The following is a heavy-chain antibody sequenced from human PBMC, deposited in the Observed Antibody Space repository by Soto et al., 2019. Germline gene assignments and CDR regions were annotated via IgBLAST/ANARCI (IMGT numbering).Heavy chain of an antibody. Sequence: EVQLVESGGGVIQPGGSLRLSCAASGLYVGSSYMSWVRQAPGKGLEWISYISGGGGTYYSNSVKGRFTISKDNSKNTLFLQMHSVRAEDTAVYYCARDGDGGWGNWGRGVQVTVTS. V-gene: IGHV3-53*01. CDR3: ARDGDGGWGN. D-gene: IGHD7-27*01. J-gene: IGHJ4*02. CDR1: GLYVGSSY. CDR2: ISGGGGT.